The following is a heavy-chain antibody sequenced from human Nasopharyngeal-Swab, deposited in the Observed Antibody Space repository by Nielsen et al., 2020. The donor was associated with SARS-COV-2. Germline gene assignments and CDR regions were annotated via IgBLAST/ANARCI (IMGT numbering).Heavy chain of an antibody. J-gene: IGHJ3*02. CDR2: ITHSGST. CDR3: ASLRSAPGDDAFDI. Sequence: SETLSLTCAVYGGSFSGYYWSWIRQPPGKGLEWIGEITHSGSTNYHPSLKSRVTISVDTSKNQFSLKLSSVTAADTSVYYCASLRSAPGDDAFDIWGQGTMVTVSS. CDR1: GGSFSGYY. D-gene: IGHD4-17*01. V-gene: IGHV4-34*01.